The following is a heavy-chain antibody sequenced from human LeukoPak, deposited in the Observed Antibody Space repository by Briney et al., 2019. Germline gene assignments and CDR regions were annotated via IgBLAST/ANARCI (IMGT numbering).Heavy chain of an antibody. V-gene: IGHV3-23*01. Sequence: PGGSLRLSCAASGFTFSSFAMSWVRQAPEKGLEWVSAVSVSGDISYYADSVKGRFTISRDNAKNSLYLQMNSLRDEDTAVYYCARDSGTVNDYWGQGTLVTVSS. J-gene: IGHJ4*02. CDR3: ARDSGTVNDY. CDR2: VSVSGDIS. CDR1: GFTFSSFA. D-gene: IGHD3-10*01.